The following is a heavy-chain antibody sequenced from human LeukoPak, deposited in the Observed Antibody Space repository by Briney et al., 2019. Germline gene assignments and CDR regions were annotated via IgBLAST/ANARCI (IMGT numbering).Heavy chain of an antibody. CDR3: TTEPQGRFLEWLFGFYY. V-gene: IGHV3-15*01. Sequence: PGGSLRLSCAASGFTFSNAWMSWVRQAPGKGLEWVGRIKSKTDGGTTDYAAPVKGRFTISRDDSKNTLYLQMNSLKTEDTAVYYCTTEPQGRFLEWLFGFYYWGQGTLVTVSS. CDR2: IKSKTDGGTT. D-gene: IGHD3-3*01. CDR1: GFTFSNAW. J-gene: IGHJ4*02.